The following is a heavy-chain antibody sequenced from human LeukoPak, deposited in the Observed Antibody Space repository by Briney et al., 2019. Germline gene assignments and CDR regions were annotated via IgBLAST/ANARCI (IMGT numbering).Heavy chain of an antibody. J-gene: IGHJ4*02. CDR1: GFTFSNYN. CDR3: ARDRRDGYNLLDY. V-gene: IGHV3-21*01. Sequence: GGSLRLSCAASGFTFSNYNMNWVRQAPGKAMEWVSSITSSGTYIFYADSVKGRFTISRDNAKKSLFLQMNTLRAEDTAVYYCARDRRDGYNLLDYWGQGTLVTASS. D-gene: IGHD5-24*01. CDR2: ITSSGTYI.